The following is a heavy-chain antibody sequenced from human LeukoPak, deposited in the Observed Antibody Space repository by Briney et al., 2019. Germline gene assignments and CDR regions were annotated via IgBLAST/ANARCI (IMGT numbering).Heavy chain of an antibody. D-gene: IGHD3-3*01. CDR3: AKDLNGFLEWLPLDY. V-gene: IGHV3-30*02. CDR1: GFTFSSYG. Sequence: GGSLRLSCAASGFTFSSYGMHWVRQAPGKGLEWVAFIRYDGSNKYYADSVKGRFTISRDNSKNTLYLQMNSLRAEDTAVYYCAKDLNGFLEWLPLDYWGQGTLVTVSS. CDR2: IRYDGSNK. J-gene: IGHJ4*02.